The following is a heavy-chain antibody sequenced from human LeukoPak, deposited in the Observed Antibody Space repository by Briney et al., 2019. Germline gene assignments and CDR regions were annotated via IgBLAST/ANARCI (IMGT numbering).Heavy chain of an antibody. CDR1: GGSISSYY. CDR2: IYYSGST. CDR3: AGGESSSWYFAWFDP. J-gene: IGHJ5*02. V-gene: IGHV4-59*01. Sequence: SETLSLTCTVPGGSISSYYWSWIRQPPGKGLEWIGYIYYSGSTNYNPSLKSRVTISVDTSKNQFSLKLSSVTAADTAVYYCAGGESSSWYFAWFDPWGQGTLVTVSS. D-gene: IGHD6-13*01.